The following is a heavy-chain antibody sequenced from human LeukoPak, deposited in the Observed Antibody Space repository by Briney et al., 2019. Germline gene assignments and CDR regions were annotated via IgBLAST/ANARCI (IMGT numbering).Heavy chain of an antibody. D-gene: IGHD3-16*02. CDR1: GGSISSGDYY. CDR2: IYYSGST. J-gene: IGHJ4*02. CDR3: ARGRARLGELSFYYFDY. V-gene: IGHV4-30-4*02. Sequence: PSETLSLTCTVSGGSISSGDYYWSWIRQPPGKGLEWIGYIYYSGSTYYNPSLKSRVTISVDTSKNQFSLKLSSVTAADTAVYYCARGRARLGELSFYYFDYWGQGTLVTVSS.